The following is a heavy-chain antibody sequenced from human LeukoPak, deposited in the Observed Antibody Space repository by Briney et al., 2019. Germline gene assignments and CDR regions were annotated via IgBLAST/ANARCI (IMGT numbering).Heavy chain of an antibody. CDR3: ANSGVSRDLNT. Sequence: GGSLRLSCAASGFTVSSNYMSWVRQAPGKGLEWVSLIYSGGTTYYADSVKGRFTISRDNSKNTLYLQMNSLRAEDTAVYYCANSGVSRDLNTWGKGTLVTVSS. CDR1: GFTVSSNY. D-gene: IGHD5-24*01. CDR2: IYSGGTT. V-gene: IGHV3-53*05. J-gene: IGHJ5*02.